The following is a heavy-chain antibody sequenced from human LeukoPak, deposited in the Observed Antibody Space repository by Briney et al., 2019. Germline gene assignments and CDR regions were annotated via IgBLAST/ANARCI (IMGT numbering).Heavy chain of an antibody. J-gene: IGHJ4*02. CDR2: IYFSGST. D-gene: IGHD5-18*01. CDR3: ARLGYGRPPEY. CDR1: GGSISSYY. V-gene: IGHV4-59*01. Sequence: SETLSLTCTVSGGSISSYYWGWIRQPPGKGLEWIGYIYFSGSTNYNPSLKSRVTMSVDTSKNLFSLKLTSVTAADTAVYSCARLGYGRPPEYWGQGTLVIASS.